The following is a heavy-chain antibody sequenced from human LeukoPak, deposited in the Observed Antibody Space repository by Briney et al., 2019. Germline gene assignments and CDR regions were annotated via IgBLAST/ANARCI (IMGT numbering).Heavy chain of an antibody. J-gene: IGHJ4*02. CDR1: GYTFTSYY. CDR2: INPSGGST. V-gene: IGHV1-46*01. CDR3: AVGSGSYYLFDY. D-gene: IGHD3-10*01. Sequence: ASVKVSCKASGYTFTSYYMHWVRQAPGQGREWMGIINPSGGSTSYAQKFQGRVTMTRDTSTSTVYMELSSLRSEDTAVYYCAVGSGSYYLFDYWGQGTLVTVSS.